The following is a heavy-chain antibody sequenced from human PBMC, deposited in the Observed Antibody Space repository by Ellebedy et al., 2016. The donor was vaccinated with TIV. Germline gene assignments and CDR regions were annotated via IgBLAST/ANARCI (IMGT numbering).Heavy chain of an antibody. Sequence: SQTLSLTCAVYGGSFSGYYWSWIRQPPGKGLEWIGYIYYSGSTNYNPSLKSRVTMSVDTSKNQFSLKLSSVTAADTAVYYCASTRDFPAFDIWGQGTMVTVSS. J-gene: IGHJ3*02. CDR3: ASTRDFPAFDI. CDR1: GGSFSGYY. D-gene: IGHD2/OR15-2a*01. V-gene: IGHV4-59*12. CDR2: IYYSGST.